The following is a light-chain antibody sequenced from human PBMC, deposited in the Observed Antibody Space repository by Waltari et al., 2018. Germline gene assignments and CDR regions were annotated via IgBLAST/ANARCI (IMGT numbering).Light chain of an antibody. CDR2: RNN. CDR1: SSNIGSTY. V-gene: IGLV1-47*01. J-gene: IGLJ3*02. CDR3: AAWDDSLSVGL. Sequence: QSVLTQPPSASGTPGQRVTISCSGSSSNIGSTYVYWYQQRPGTAPKLLSYRNNQRPSGVPDRFLGSKSGTSASLAISGLRSEDEADYYCAAWDDSLSVGLFGGGTKLTVL.